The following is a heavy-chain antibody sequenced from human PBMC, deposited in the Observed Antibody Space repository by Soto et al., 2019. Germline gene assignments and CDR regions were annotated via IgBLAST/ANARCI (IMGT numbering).Heavy chain of an antibody. Sequence: QVQLQESGPGLVKPSETLSLTCTVSGGSINNHYWSWIRQPPGKGLEWIGYIDYSGRTNYNPSLQIRVTMSVDTSKNQVSLWLSPVTAADAALYYCARATWYCEYWGQGILVTVSS. CDR3: ARATWYCEY. D-gene: IGHD5-12*01. CDR2: IDYSGRT. J-gene: IGHJ4*02. V-gene: IGHV4-59*11. CDR1: GGSINNHY.